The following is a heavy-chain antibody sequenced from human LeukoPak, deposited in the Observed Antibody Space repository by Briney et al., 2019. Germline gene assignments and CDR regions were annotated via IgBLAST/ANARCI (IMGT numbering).Heavy chain of an antibody. D-gene: IGHD2-15*01. CDR1: GYTFSIYD. CDR3: ARGPGGCSGGSCYHDH. V-gene: IGHV1-18*01. J-gene: IGHJ5*02. CDR2: INTHTGNT. Sequence: ASVKISCKASGYTFSIYDISWVRRAPGQGLEWMGWINTHTGNTNYAQKFQGRVTMTTDTSTGTAYMELRSLGPDDTAVYYCARGPGGCSGGSCYHDHWGQGTLVTVSS.